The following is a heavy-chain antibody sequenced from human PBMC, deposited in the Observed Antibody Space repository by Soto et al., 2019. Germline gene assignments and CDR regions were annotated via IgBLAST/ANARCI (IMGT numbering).Heavy chain of an antibody. CDR3: ARHTGLRYFDWLLDFDY. V-gene: IGHV1-18*01. CDR2: ISAYNGNT. CDR1: GYTFTSYG. Sequence: ASAKVSCKASGYTFTSYGISWVRQAPGQGLEWMGWISAYNGNTNYAQKLQGRVTMTTDTSTSTAYMELRSLRSDDTAVYYCARHTGLRYFDWLLDFDYWGQGTLVTGSS. J-gene: IGHJ4*02. D-gene: IGHD3-9*01.